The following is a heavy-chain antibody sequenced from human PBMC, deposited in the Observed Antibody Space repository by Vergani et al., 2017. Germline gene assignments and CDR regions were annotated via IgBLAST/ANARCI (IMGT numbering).Heavy chain of an antibody. Sequence: EVQLVESGGGVVQPGRSLRLSCAASGFTFSSYATSWVRQAPGKGLEWVSGISGSGGSTYYADSVKGRFTISRDNSKNTLYLQMNSLRAEDTAVYYCAKSLRYSSSFLAFDIWGQGTMVTVSS. CDR2: ISGSGGST. V-gene: IGHV3-23*04. CDR3: AKSLRYSSSFLAFDI. D-gene: IGHD6-13*01. CDR1: GFTFSSYA. J-gene: IGHJ3*02.